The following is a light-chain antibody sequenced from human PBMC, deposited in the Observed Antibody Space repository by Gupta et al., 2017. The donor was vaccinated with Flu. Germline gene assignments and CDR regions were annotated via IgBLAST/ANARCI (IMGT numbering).Light chain of an antibody. J-gene: IGKJ1*01. CDR1: QSVSSN. CDR3: QQHNNCPRT. CDR2: GAS. Sequence: IVMTQSPATLSVSPGERATLSCRASQSVSSNLAWYQQKPGQTPRLLIHGASTRATGIPARFSGSGSGTEFTLTISSLQSEDFAVYYCQQHNNCPRTFGQGTKVEIK. V-gene: IGKV3-15*01.